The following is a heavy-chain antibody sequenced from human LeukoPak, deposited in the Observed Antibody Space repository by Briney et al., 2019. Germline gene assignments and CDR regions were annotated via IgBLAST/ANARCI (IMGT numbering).Heavy chain of an antibody. CDR2: VKSDASST. CDR3: ARDLGV. J-gene: IGHJ4*02. CDR1: GFTFSSYG. D-gene: IGHD3-16*01. Sequence: GGSLRLSCAASGFTFSSYGMHWVRQAPGKGLVWVSGVKSDASSTYYADSVKGRFTISRDSAKNSLYLQMNSLRDEDTAVYYCARDLGVWGQGTLVTVSS. V-gene: IGHV3-74*01.